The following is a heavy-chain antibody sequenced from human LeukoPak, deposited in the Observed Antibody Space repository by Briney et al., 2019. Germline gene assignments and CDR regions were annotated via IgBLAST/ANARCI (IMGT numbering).Heavy chain of an antibody. CDR2: IWYDGSNK. V-gene: IGHV3-33*01. J-gene: IGHJ4*02. CDR1: GFTFSSYG. D-gene: IGHD7-27*01. CDR3: ASLPNVRWGRDY. Sequence: VQPGRSLRLSCAASGFTFSSYGMHWVRQAPGKGLEWVAVIWYDGSNKYYADSVKGRFTISRDNSKNTLYLQMNSLRAEDTAVYYCASLPNVRWGRDYWGQGTLVTVSS.